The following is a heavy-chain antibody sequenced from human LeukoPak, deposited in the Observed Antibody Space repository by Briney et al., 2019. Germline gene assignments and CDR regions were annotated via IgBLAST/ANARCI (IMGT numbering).Heavy chain of an antibody. V-gene: IGHV3-33*06. J-gene: IGHJ5*01. Sequence: GGSLRLSCATSGFTFSHYGMHWVRQAPGKGLEWVAVIWNDGSNKYYGDSVKGRFTISRDNSQNTLYLQMNSLRVEDTAVYYCAKDAQRGFDYSNSLESWGQGTLVTVSS. D-gene: IGHD4-11*01. CDR2: IWNDGSNK. CDR1: GFTFSHYG. CDR3: AKDAQRGFDYSNSLES.